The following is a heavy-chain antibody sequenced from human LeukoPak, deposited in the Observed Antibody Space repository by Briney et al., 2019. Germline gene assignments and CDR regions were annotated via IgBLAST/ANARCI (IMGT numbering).Heavy chain of an antibody. V-gene: IGHV1-69*04. Sequence: SVKVSCKASGGTFSSYAISCVRQAPGQGLEWMGRIIPILGIANYAQKFQCRVTITEDKSTSTAYMAPSTLRSEDTAVYYCGYSYGPSPYWGQGTLVTVSS. CDR3: GYSYGPSPY. J-gene: IGHJ4*01. CDR1: GGTFSSYA. D-gene: IGHD5-18*01. CDR2: IIPILGIA.